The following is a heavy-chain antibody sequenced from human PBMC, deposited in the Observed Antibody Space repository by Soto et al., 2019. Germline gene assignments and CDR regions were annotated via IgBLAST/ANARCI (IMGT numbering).Heavy chain of an antibody. V-gene: IGHV1-18*01. CDR1: GYTFTGYG. D-gene: IGHD2-2*01. CDR3: AREVRIGYCSSTSCYSWEDYYYGIDV. Sequence: ASVKVSCKASGYTFTGYGISWVRQAPGQGLEWMGWISAYNGNTNYAQKLQGRVTMTTDTSTSTAYMELRSLRSDDTAVYYCAREVRIGYCSSTSCYSWEDYYYGIDVWGQGTTVTVSS. J-gene: IGHJ6*02. CDR2: ISAYNGNT.